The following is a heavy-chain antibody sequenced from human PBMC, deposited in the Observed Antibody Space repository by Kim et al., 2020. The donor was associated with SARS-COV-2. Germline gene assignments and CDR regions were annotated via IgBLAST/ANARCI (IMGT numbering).Heavy chain of an antibody. CDR3: AKEGGGYYYDSSGYGY. CDR1: GFTFSSYA. Sequence: GGSLRLSCAASGFTFSSYAMSWVRQAPGKGLEWVSAISGSGGSTYYADSVKGRFTISRDNSKNTLYLQMNSLRAEDTAVYYCAKEGGGYYYDSSGYGYWGQGTLVTVSS. CDR2: ISGSGGST. D-gene: IGHD3-22*01. V-gene: IGHV3-23*01. J-gene: IGHJ4*02.